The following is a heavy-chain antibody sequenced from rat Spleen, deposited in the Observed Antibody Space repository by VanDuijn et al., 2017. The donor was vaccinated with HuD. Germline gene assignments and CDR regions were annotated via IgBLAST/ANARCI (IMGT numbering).Heavy chain of an antibody. CDR2: IIYDGIRT. V-gene: IGHV5-29*01. Sequence: EVQVVESGGGLVQPKESLKISCAASGFTFSNAAVYWVRQAPKKGLEWVATIIYDGIRTYYRDSVKGRFTISRDNAKSTLYLQMDSLRSEDTATYYCARRYDFDYWGQGVMVTVSS. D-gene: IGHD1-11*01. CDR1: GFTFSNAA. J-gene: IGHJ2*01. CDR3: ARRYDFDY.